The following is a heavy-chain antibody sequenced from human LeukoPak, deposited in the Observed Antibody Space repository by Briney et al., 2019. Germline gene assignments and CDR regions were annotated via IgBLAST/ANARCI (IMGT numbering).Heavy chain of an antibody. CDR2: ISGSGGST. D-gene: IGHD4-23*01. Sequence: GGSLRLSCAASGFTFSSYAMTWVRQAPGKGLKWVSTISGSGGSTYYADSVKGRFSISRDNSKNTLYLQMNSLRAEDTAIYYLAKDLKRWLTKGGFNYGGQGPLVTVSS. CDR3: AKDLKRWLTKGGFNY. V-gene: IGHV3-23*01. CDR1: GFTFSSYA. J-gene: IGHJ4*02.